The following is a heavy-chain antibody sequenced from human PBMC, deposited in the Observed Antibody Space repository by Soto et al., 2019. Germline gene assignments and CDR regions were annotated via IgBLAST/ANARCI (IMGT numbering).Heavy chain of an antibody. J-gene: IGHJ5*02. CDR1: GYTFTSYG. CDR3: ARHPTIFGVVIYNWFDP. D-gene: IGHD3-3*01. V-gene: IGHV1-18*01. CDR2: ISAYNGNT. Sequence: GASVKVSCKASGYTFTSYGISWVRQAPGQGLEWMGWISAYNGNTNYAQKLQGRVTMTTDTSTSTAYMELRSLRSDDTAVYYCARHPTIFGVVIYNWFDPWGQGTLVTVS.